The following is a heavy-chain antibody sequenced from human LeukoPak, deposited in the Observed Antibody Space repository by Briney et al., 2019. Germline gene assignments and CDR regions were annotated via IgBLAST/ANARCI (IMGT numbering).Heavy chain of an antibody. V-gene: IGHV4-59*12. Sequence: QPSETLSLTCTVSGGSISSYYWSWIRQPPGKGLEWIGYIYYSGSTYYNPSLKSRVTISVDRSKNQFSLKLSSVTAADTAVYYCARTLPPRTYYYDSSGYRVAFDIWGQGTMVTVSS. CDR1: GGSISSYY. CDR3: ARTLPPRTYYYDSSGYRVAFDI. D-gene: IGHD3-22*01. J-gene: IGHJ3*02. CDR2: IYYSGST.